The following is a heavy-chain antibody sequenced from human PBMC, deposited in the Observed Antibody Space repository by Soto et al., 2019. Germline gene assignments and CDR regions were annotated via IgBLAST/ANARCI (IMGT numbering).Heavy chain of an antibody. D-gene: IGHD5-12*01. CDR1: GGSISSGGYS. CDR3: AAGGGLPRYY. CDR2: IYHSGST. J-gene: IGHJ4*02. Sequence: QLQLQESGSGLVKPSQTLSLTCAVSGGSISSGGYSWSWIRQPPGKGLEWIGYIYHSGSTYYNPSLKSRVPISVARSKNQCSLKLSSVTAADTAVYYCAAGGGLPRYYWGQGTLVTVSS. V-gene: IGHV4-30-2*01.